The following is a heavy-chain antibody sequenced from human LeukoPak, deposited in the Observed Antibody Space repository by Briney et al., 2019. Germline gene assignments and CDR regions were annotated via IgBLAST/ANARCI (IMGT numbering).Heavy chain of an antibody. CDR3: ARGRNIEMTTMSGGSDY. D-gene: IGHD5-24*01. CDR2: LNPNSGDT. Sequence: ASVRVSCKASGYTFTDYYMHWVRQAPGQGLEWRGWLNPNSGDTNYAQKFPGRISMTRDSSISTAYMDLSDLRSDDTGVYSCARGRNIEMTTMSGGSDYWGQGTLVTVSS. CDR1: GYTFTDYY. J-gene: IGHJ4*02. V-gene: IGHV1-2*02.